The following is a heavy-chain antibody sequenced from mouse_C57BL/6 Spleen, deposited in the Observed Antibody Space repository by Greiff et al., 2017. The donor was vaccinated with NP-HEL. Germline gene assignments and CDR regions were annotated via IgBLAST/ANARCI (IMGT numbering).Heavy chain of an antibody. CDR2: IYPGSGST. Sequence: QVQLKQPGAELVKPGASVKMSCKASGYTFTSYWITWVKQRPGQGLEWIGDIYPGSGSTNYNEKFKSKATLTVDTSSSTAYMQLSSLTSEDSAVYYCARSYGNYEDAMDYWGQGTSVTVSS. V-gene: IGHV1-55*01. J-gene: IGHJ4*01. CDR3: ARSYGNYEDAMDY. CDR1: GYTFTSYW. D-gene: IGHD2-1*01.